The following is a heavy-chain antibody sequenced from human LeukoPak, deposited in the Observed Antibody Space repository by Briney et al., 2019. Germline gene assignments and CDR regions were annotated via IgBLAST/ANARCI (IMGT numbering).Heavy chain of an antibody. J-gene: IGHJ3*02. CDR2: INPNSGGT. CDR3: ARGLRGYYDSSGYYRDAFDI. V-gene: IGHV1-2*04. CDR1: GYTFTGYY. D-gene: IGHD3-22*01. Sequence: ASVEVSCKASGYTFTGYYMHWVRQAPGQGLEWMGWINPNSGGTNYAQKFQGWVTMTRDTSISTAYMELSRLRSGDTAVYYCARGLRGYYDSSGYYRDAFDIWGQGTMVTVSS.